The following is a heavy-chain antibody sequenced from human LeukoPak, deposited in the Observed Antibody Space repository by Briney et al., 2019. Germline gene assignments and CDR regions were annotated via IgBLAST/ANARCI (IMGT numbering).Heavy chain of an antibody. D-gene: IGHD1-20*01. Sequence: SETLSLTCTVSRXSISSSXWSWIRQPXXXXXXXXXYVHNNGRTSYNPSLKSRVTISIDTSKNQFSLKVSSVTAADTAVYYCARHSNWNGGIDWFDPWGHGTLVTVSS. CDR3: ARHSNWNGGIDWFDP. CDR1: RXSISSSX. V-gene: IGHV4-59*08. J-gene: IGHJ5*02. CDR2: VHNNGRT.